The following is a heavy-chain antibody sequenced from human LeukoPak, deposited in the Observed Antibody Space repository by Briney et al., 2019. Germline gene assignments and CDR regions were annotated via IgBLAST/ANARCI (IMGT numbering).Heavy chain of an antibody. J-gene: IGHJ4*02. V-gene: IGHV3-33*01. CDR3: ARDKSYGDSEDY. CDR2: IWYDGSNK. CDR1: GFTFSSYG. D-gene: IGHD4-17*01. Sequence: GRSLRLSCAASGFTFSSYGMHWVRQAPGKGLEWVAVIWYDGSNKYYADSVKGRFTISRDNSKNTLYLQMNSLSAEDTAVYYCARDKSYGDSEDYWGQGTLVIVSS.